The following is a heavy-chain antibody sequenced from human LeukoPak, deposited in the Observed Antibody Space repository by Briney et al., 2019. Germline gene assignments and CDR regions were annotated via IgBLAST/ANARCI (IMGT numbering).Heavy chain of an antibody. CDR3: ARGRWSGSYSGYFDY. D-gene: IGHD1-26*01. J-gene: IGHJ4*02. Sequence: ETLSLTCTVSGGSISSYYWSWIRQPPGKGLEWIGYIYYSGSTNYNPSLKSRVTISVDTSKNQFSLKLSSVTAADTAVHYCARGRWSGSYSGYFDYWGQGTLVTVSS. CDR2: IYYSGST. V-gene: IGHV4-59*01. CDR1: GGSISSYY.